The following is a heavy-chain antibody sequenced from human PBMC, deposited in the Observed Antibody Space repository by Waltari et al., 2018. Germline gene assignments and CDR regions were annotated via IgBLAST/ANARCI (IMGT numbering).Heavy chain of an antibody. J-gene: IGHJ2*01. CDR1: GDSISSSSYY. V-gene: IGHV4-39*01. CDR2: IYSSGST. D-gene: IGHD6-19*01. Sequence: LQLQESGPGLVKPSETLSLTCTVSGDSISSSSYYWGWIRQPPGKGPEWIASIYSSGSTYYNPSLKSRVTISVDTSKNQFSLKLSSVTAADTAVYYYARTVAGFIGSWYFDLWGRGTLVTVSS. CDR3: ARTVAGFIGSWYFDL.